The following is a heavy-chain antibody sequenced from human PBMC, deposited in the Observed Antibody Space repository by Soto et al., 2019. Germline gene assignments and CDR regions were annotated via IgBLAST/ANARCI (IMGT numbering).Heavy chain of an antibody. J-gene: IGHJ3*02. CDR1: GYNFANYW. CDR3: AAGYTTGPDAFDI. Sequence: PGESLKISCKGSGYNFANYWIGWVRQMPGKGLEWMGMIFPGDSDTKNSPSLQGQITMSVDKSDSSAYLQWRSLKAPDTAIYYCAAGYTTGPDAFDIWGQGTMVTVS. D-gene: IGHD6-13*01. V-gene: IGHV5-51*01. CDR2: IFPGDSDT.